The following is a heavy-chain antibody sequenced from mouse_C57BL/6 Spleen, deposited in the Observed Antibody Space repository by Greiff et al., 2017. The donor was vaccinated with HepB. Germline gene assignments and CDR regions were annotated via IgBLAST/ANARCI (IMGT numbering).Heavy chain of an antibody. CDR3: ARGVLYAMDY. J-gene: IGHJ4*01. CDR2: IRNKANGYTT. CDR1: GFTFTDYY. Sequence: EVKLVESGGGLVQPGGSLSLSCAASGFTFTDYYMSWVRQPPGKALEWLGFIRNKANGYTTEYSASVKGRFTISRDNSQSILYLQMNALRAEDSATYYCARGVLYAMDYWGQGTSVTVSS. V-gene: IGHV7-3*01.